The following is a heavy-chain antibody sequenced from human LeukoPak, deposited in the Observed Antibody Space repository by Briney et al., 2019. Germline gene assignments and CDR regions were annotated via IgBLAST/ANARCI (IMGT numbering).Heavy chain of an antibody. Sequence: PGGSLRLSCAASGFTFSSYSMNWVRQAPGEGLEWVSSISSSSSYIYYADSVKGRFTISRDNAKNSLYLQMNSLRAEDTAVYYCARDHTPSDYYGSGSYYSLGYWGQGTLVTVSS. V-gene: IGHV3-21*01. CDR1: GFTFSSYS. J-gene: IGHJ4*02. D-gene: IGHD3-10*01. CDR3: ARDHTPSDYYGSGSYYSLGY. CDR2: ISSSSSYI.